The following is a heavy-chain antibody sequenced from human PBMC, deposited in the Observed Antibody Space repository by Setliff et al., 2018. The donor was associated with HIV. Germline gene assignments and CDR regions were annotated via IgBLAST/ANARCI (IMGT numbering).Heavy chain of an antibody. D-gene: IGHD6-19*01. V-gene: IGHV4-34*01. Sequence: SETLSLTCAVYGGSFSGYYWSWIRQPPGKGLEWIGEINHSGSTNYNPSLKSRVTISVDTSKNQFSLKLSSVTAADTAVYYCARGVYSSGWYLLTRLDPWGQGVLVTVS. J-gene: IGHJ5*02. CDR1: GGSFSGYY. CDR2: INHSGST. CDR3: ARGVYSSGWYLLTRLDP.